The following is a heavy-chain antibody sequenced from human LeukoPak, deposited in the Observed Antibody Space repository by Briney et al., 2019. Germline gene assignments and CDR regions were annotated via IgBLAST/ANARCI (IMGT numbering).Heavy chain of an antibody. Sequence: GGSLRLSCAASGFTFSSYSMNWVRQAPGKGLEWVSSISSSSSYIYYADSVKGRFTISRDNAKNSLYLQMNNLRAEDTAVYYCARASSAYYFDYWGQGTLVTVSS. CDR1: GFTFSSYS. CDR2: ISSSSSYI. CDR3: ARASSAYYFDY. V-gene: IGHV3-21*01. J-gene: IGHJ4*02.